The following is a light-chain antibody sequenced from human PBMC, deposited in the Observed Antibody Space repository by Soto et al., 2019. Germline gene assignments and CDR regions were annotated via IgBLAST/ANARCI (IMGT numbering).Light chain of an antibody. CDR3: QQEIT. J-gene: IGKJ4*01. V-gene: IGKV1-33*01. CDR1: QDISNY. CDR2: DAS. Sequence: DIQMTQSPSSLSASVGDRVTITCQASQDISNYLNWYQQKPGKAPKLLIYDASNLETGVPSRFSGSGSGTDFTFTISSLQPEDIATYYCQQEITFGGGTKVEIK.